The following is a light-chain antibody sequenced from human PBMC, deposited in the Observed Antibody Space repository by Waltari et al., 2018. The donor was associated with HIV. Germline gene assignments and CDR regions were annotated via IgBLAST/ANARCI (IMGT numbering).Light chain of an antibody. Sequence: SSELTQDPAVSVALGQTVRITCQGDGPRSNYESWNQQKPGQAPVLVIYGKNNRPSGIPDRFSGSSSGNTASLTITGAQAEDEADYYCNSRDSSGNHLVFGGGTKLTVL. J-gene: IGLJ2*01. V-gene: IGLV3-19*01. CDR1: GPRSNY. CDR3: NSRDSSGNHLV. CDR2: GKN.